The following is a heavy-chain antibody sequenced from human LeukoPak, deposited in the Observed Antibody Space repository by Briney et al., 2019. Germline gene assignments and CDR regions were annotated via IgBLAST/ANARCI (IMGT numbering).Heavy chain of an antibody. CDR1: GDSVSSNSAA. V-gene: IGHV6-1*01. CDR2: TYYRSKWYN. J-gene: IGHJ3*02. D-gene: IGHD6-19*01. Sequence: SQTLSLTCAISGDSVSSNSAAWNWISQSLSRGLEWLGRTYYRSKWYNDYAVSVKSPITNNPDTSKNQFSLQLNSVTPEDTAVYYGERDNQQWLVSGAFDIWGQGTMVTVSS. CDR3: ERDNQQWLVSGAFDI.